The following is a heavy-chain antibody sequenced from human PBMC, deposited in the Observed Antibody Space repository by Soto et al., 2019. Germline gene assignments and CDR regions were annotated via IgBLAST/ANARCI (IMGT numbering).Heavy chain of an antibody. CDR1: GYTFISYG. J-gene: IGHJ1*01. D-gene: IGHD3-10*01. CDR2: MSAFTGKA. CDR3: ARDQSYYGSGYYYSDS. Sequence: VASVKVSCKASGYTFISYGISWVRQAPGQGLEWVGWMSAFTGKADYAQIFQDRVTMTTDTSTSTAYMELRGLRSDDTAVYYCARDQSYYGSGYYYSDSWGQGTMVTV. V-gene: IGHV1-18*04.